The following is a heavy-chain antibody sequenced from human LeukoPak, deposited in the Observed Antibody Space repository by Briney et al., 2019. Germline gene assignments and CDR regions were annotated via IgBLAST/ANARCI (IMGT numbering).Heavy chain of an antibody. CDR3: ARVRTQQLVFLLGY. D-gene: IGHD6-13*01. J-gene: IGHJ4*02. V-gene: IGHV1-2*02. CDR2: INPNSGDT. CDR1: GDTLTGYF. Sequence: ASVKVSCKASGDTLTGYFIYWVRQAPGQGLEWMGWINPNSGDTNYAQKFQGRVTMTRDTSISTAYMELSRLRSDDTAVYYCARVRTQQLVFLLGYWGQGTLVTVSS.